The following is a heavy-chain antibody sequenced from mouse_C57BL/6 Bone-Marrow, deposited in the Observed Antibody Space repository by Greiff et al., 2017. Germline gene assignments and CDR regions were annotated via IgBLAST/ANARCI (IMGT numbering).Heavy chain of an antibody. CDR1: GYTFTSYW. V-gene: IGHV1-69*01. D-gene: IGHD2-1*01. J-gene: IGHJ1*03. Sequence: VQLQQPGAELVMPGASVKLSCKASGYTFTSYWMHWVKQRPGQGLEWIGEIDPSDSYTNYNQKFKGKSTLTVDKSSSTAYMQLSSLTSEDSAVYYCARVERVSKGLEYFDVWGTGTTVTVSS. CDR2: IDPSDSYT. CDR3: ARVERVSKGLEYFDV.